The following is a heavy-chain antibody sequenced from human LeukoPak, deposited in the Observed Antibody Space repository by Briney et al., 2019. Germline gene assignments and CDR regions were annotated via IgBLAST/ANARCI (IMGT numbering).Heavy chain of an antibody. CDR2: IYYSGST. J-gene: IGHJ5*02. V-gene: IGHV4-59*01. D-gene: IGHD6-19*01. CDR3: ARDSSGWYRWFDP. Sequence: PSETLSLTCTVSGGSISSYYWSWVRQPPGKGLEWIGYIYYSGSTNYNPSLKSRVTISVDTSKNQFSLKLSSVTAADTAVYYCARDSSGWYRWFDPWGQGTLVTVSS. CDR1: GGSISSYY.